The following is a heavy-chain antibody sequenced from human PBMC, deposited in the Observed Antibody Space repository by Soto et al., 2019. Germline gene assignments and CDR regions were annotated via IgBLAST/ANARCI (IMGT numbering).Heavy chain of an antibody. V-gene: IGHV4-61*08. Sequence: PSETLSLTCTVSGGSISSGGYYWSWIRQHPGKGLEWIGYIYYSGSTYYNPSLKSRVTISVDTSKNQFSLKLSSVTAADTAVYYCAREGEDCSGGSCYLTEYFQHWGQGTLVTVSS. CDR1: GGSISSGGYY. D-gene: IGHD2-15*01. J-gene: IGHJ1*01. CDR3: AREGEDCSGGSCYLTEYFQH. CDR2: IYYSGST.